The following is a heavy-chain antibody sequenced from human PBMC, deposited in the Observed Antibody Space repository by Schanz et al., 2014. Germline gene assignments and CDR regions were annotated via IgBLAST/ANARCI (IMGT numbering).Heavy chain of an antibody. CDR2: ISTGRYL. Sequence: EVQLVESGGGLVQPGGSLRLSCAASGFTFSSYSLAWVRQAPGKGLEWVSFISTGRYLYYADSVKGRFTISRDNSKNTLYLQMNSLRAEDTAVYYCAKDLAVAGDYWGQGTLVTVSS. J-gene: IGHJ4*02. D-gene: IGHD6-19*01. CDR3: AKDLAVAGDY. CDR1: GFTFSSYS. V-gene: IGHV3-48*01.